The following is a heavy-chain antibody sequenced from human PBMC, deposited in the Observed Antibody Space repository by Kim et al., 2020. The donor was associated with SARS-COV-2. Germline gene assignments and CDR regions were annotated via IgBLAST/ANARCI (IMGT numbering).Heavy chain of an antibody. CDR1: GFSFDDYA. CDR2: ISWNSGSI. CDR3: AKGLSTVTSYGMDV. D-gene: IGHD4-17*01. V-gene: IGHV3-9*01. Sequence: GGSLRLSCAASGFSFDDYAMHWVRQVPGKGLEWVSGISWNSGSIAYADSVKGRFTVSRDNAKNSLYLQMDSLRPEDTAFYYCAKGLSTVTSYGMDVWGQGAPVTVS. J-gene: IGHJ6*02.